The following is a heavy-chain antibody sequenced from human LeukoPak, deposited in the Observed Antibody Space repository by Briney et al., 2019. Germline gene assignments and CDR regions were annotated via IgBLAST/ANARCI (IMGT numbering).Heavy chain of an antibody. CDR2: INHSGST. CDR1: GGSFSGYY. D-gene: IGHD6-13*01. Sequence: SETLSLTCAVYGGSFSGYYWSWIRQSPGKGLEWIGEINHSGSTNYNPSLKSRVTISVDTSKNQFSLKLSSVTAADTAVYYCASTNSYSSSWYDYWGQGTLVTVSS. V-gene: IGHV4-34*01. CDR3: ASTNSYSSSWYDY. J-gene: IGHJ4*02.